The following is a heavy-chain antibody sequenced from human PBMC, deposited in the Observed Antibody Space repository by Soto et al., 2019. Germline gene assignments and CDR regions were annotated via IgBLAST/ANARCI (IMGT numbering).Heavy chain of an antibody. J-gene: IGHJ3*02. Sequence: GGSLRLSCAASGFTFSNAWMNWVRQAPGKGLEWVGRIKSKTDGGTTDYAAPVKGRFTISRDDSKNTLYLQMNSLKTEDTAVYYCTTGAAAGVYGFDIWGQGTMVTVSS. CDR2: IKSKTDGGTT. CDR1: GFTFSNAW. V-gene: IGHV3-15*07. D-gene: IGHD6-13*01. CDR3: TTGAAAGVYGFDI.